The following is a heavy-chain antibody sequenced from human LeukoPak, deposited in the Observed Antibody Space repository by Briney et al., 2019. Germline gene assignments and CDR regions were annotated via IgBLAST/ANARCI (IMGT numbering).Heavy chain of an antibody. CDR2: ISYIGST. J-gene: IGHJ3*02. V-gene: IGHV4-59*11. D-gene: IGHD4-17*01. Sequence: SDTLSLTCAVSDDSFSSHYWTWIRQPPGKGLEWIGYISYIGSTYYNPSLKSRVTISIDTSKNEFSLKLTSVTAADTAVYYCARDLATVTKGFDIWGQGTMVTVSS. CDR3: ARDLATVTKGFDI. CDR1: DDSFSSHY.